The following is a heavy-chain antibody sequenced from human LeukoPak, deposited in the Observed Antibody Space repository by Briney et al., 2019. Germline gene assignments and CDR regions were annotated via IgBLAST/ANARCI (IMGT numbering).Heavy chain of an antibody. CDR1: GGSFSGYY. Sequence: RTSETLSLTCAVYGGSFSGYYWSWIRQPPGKGLEWIGEINHSGSTNYNPSLKSRVTISVDTSKNQFSLKLSSVTAADTAVYYCARRPSYYYGSGSPFDYWGQGTLVTVSS. V-gene: IGHV4-34*01. CDR2: INHSGST. D-gene: IGHD3-10*01. J-gene: IGHJ4*02. CDR3: ARRPSYYYGSGSPFDY.